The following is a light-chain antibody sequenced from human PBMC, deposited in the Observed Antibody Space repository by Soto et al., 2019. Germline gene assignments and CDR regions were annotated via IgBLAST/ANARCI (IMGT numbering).Light chain of an antibody. Sequence: EIALTQSPGTLSLSPGERATLSCRASHSVTSNYLAWYRQKPGQAPRLLMFGASIRDTGIPDRFSGSGSGTDFTLTISRLEPEDFAVYYCQQYGSSPGTLGQGTKVEDK. CDR1: HSVTSNY. CDR2: GAS. V-gene: IGKV3-20*01. CDR3: QQYGSSPGT. J-gene: IGKJ1*01.